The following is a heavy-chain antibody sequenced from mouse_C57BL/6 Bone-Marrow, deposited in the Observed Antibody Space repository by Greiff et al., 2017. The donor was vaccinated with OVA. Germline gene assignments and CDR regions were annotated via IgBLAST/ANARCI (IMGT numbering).Heavy chain of an antibody. CDR2: ISSGGSYT. V-gene: IGHV5-6*01. CDR1: GFTFSSYG. J-gene: IGHJ2*01. CDR3: ARHPLIYYYGSKDYFDY. D-gene: IGHD1-1*01. Sequence: EVQVVESGGDLVKPGGSLKLSCAASGFTFSSYGMSWVRQTPDKRLEWVATISSGGSYTYYPDSVKGRFTISRDNAKNTLYLQMSSLKSEDTAMYYCARHPLIYYYGSKDYFDYWGQGTTLTVSS.